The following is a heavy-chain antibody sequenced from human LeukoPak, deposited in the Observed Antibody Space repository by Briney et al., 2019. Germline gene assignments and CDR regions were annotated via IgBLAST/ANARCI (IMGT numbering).Heavy chain of an antibody. J-gene: IGHJ5*02. D-gene: IGHD3-10*01. CDR3: ARGAQGSGLWFDP. CDR2: IYTSGST. V-gene: IGHV4-61*02. CDR1: GGSISSGNYY. Sequence: SETLSLTCTVSGGSISSGNYYWSWIRQPAGKGLEWIGRIYTSGSTNYNPSLKSRVTISVDTSKNQFSLKLSSVTAADTAVYYCARGAQGSGLWFDPWGQGTLVTVSS.